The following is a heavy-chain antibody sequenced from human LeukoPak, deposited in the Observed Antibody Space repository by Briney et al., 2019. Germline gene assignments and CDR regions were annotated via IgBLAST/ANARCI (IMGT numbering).Heavy chain of an antibody. V-gene: IGHV3-7*01. J-gene: IGHJ5*02. D-gene: IGHD3-16*01. CDR2: INQDGSEK. CDR3: ASHSYGYNH. Sequence: GGALRLSCAASGIILTSYWMSWVGQTPGKGLEGVANINQDGSEKNYVDSVKGRFTIFRANARNSLYLQTNSLRAAATAVYYCASHSYGYNHWGQGTLVIVSS. CDR1: GIILTSYW.